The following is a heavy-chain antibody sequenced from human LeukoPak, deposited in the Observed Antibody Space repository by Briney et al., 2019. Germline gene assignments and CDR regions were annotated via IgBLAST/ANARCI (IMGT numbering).Heavy chain of an antibody. D-gene: IGHD3-22*01. V-gene: IGHV1-46*01. CDR2: INPSGGST. CDR1: GYTFTSYY. CDR3: ARDGSSSGYPEAWFDP. J-gene: IGHJ5*02. Sequence: ASVKVSCKASGYTFTSYYMHWVRQAPGQGLEWMGIINPSGGSTSYAQKFQGRVTMTRDTSTSTVYMELSSLRSEDTAVYYCARDGSSSGYPEAWFDPWGQGTLVTVSS.